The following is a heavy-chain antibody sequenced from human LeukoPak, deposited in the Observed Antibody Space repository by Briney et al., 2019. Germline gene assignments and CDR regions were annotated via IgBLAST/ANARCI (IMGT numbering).Heavy chain of an antibody. CDR3: ARGGPVYSSSWYWFDP. Sequence: PSETLSLTCAVYGGSFSGYYWSWIRQPPGKGLEWIGEINHSGSTNYNPSLKSRVTISVDTSKNQFSLKLSSVTAADTAVYYCARGGPVYSSSWYWFDPWGQGTLVTVS. CDR1: GGSFSGYY. V-gene: IGHV4-34*01. J-gene: IGHJ5*02. CDR2: INHSGST. D-gene: IGHD6-13*01.